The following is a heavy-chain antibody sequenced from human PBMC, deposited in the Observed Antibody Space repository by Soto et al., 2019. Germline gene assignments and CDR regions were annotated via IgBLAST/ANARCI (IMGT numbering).Heavy chain of an antibody. CDR1: GYSFTSYW. J-gene: IGHJ4*02. D-gene: IGHD6-13*01. V-gene: IGHV5-51*01. Sequence: GESLKISCKGSGYSFTSYWIGWVRQMPGKGLEWMGIIYPGDSDTRCSPSFQGQVTISADKSISTAYLQWSSLKASDTAMYYCARQRYSSSWYNSGTYYFDYWGQGTLVTVSS. CDR3: ARQRYSSSWYNSGTYYFDY. CDR2: IYPGDSDT.